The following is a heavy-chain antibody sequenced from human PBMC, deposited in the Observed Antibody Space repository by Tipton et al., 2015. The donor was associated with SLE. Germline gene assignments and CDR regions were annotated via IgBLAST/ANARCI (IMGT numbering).Heavy chain of an antibody. J-gene: IGHJ3*02. V-gene: IGHV1-69*04. CDR1: GYTFTSYG. CDR3: AYDFWSGYAFDI. CDR2: IIPILGIA. Sequence: QSGAEVKKPGASVKVSCKASGYTFTSYGVSWVRQAPGQGLEWMGRIIPILGIANYAQRFQGRVTITADKSTSTAYMELSSLRSEDTAVYYCAYDFWSGYAFDIWGQGTMVTVSS. D-gene: IGHD3-3*01.